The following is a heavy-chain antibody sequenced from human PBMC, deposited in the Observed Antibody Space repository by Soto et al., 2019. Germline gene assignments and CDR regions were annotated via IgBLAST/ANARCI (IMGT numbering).Heavy chain of an antibody. D-gene: IGHD6-19*01. CDR3: ARQHPLDSRVWFT. CDR2: IYPRDSDT. CDR1: GDSFTGFW. Sequence: PGESLKICCKVSGDSFTGFWIGWVRQMPGKGLEWLGSIYPRDSDTRYSPSFQGQVTISADKSLSTAYLPWNSLQASDTAIYYCARQHPLDSRVWFTWGQGTLVTVSS. V-gene: IGHV5-51*01. J-gene: IGHJ4*02.